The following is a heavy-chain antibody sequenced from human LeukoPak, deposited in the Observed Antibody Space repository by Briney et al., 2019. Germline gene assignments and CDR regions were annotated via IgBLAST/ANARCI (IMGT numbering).Heavy chain of an antibody. Sequence: ARGSLRLSCTTSGFTFSSYWMHWLRQAPGKGLVWVSRINSAMSSIAYADSVKGPFTISKDNAKTTLYLQINSLKAEDTAVYYCAREYLVTARFDPWGQGTLVTVSS. V-gene: IGHV3-74*01. D-gene: IGHD3-9*01. CDR2: INSAMSSI. CDR1: GFTFSSYW. CDR3: AREYLVTARFDP. J-gene: IGHJ5*02.